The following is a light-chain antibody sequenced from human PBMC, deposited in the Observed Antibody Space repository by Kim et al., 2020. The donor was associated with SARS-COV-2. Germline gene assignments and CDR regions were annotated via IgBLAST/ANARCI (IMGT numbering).Light chain of an antibody. J-gene: IGKJ4*01. Sequence: APGERVPLSCRASQSVSSNLAWYQQKPGQAPRLLIYGASTRATGIPARFSGSGSGTEFTLDISSLQSEDFAVYYCQQYDNWPPVTFGGGTKVDIK. CDR1: QSVSSN. CDR3: QQYDNWPPVT. V-gene: IGKV3-15*01. CDR2: GAS.